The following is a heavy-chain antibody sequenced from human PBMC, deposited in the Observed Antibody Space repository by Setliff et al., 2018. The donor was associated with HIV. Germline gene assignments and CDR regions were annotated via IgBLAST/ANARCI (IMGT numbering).Heavy chain of an antibody. V-gene: IGHV1-69-2*01. CDR1: GYTFTNQY. Sequence: ASVKVSSNMSGYTFTNQYIHWIQQAPGKGLEWMGLVDPENPTTIYAARFQGRVTITADTSKDTAYMELSRLRSEDTAIYYCASERSRGNYYYALDVWGKGTTVTVSS. CDR3: ASERSRGNYYYALDV. J-gene: IGHJ6*04. CDR2: VDPENPTT.